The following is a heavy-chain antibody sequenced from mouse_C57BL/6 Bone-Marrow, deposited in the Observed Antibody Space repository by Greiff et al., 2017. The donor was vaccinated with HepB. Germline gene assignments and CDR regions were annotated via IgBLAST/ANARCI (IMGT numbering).Heavy chain of an antibody. Sequence: VQLQQSGAELVRPGTSVKVSCKASGYAFTNYLIEWVKQRPGQGLEWIGVINPGSGGTNYNEKFKGKATLTADKSSSTAYMQLSSLTSEDSAVYFCARRGNWYFDFWGTGTTVTVSS. CDR3: ARRGNWYFDF. CDR1: GYAFTNYL. V-gene: IGHV1-54*01. CDR2: INPGSGGT. J-gene: IGHJ1*03.